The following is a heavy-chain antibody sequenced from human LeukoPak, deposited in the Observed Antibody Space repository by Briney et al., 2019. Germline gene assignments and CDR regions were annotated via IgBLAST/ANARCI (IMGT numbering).Heavy chain of an antibody. D-gene: IGHD3-22*01. CDR3: ARDRFDDRSGYYYHYYYYMDV. J-gene: IGHJ6*03. V-gene: IGHV1-18*01. CDR1: GYTFTSYG. CDR2: ISAYNGNT. Sequence: ASVKVSCKASGYTFTSYGISWVRQAPGQGLEWMGWISAYNGNTNYAQKLQGRVTMTTDTSTSTAYMELKSLRSDDTAVYYCARDRFDDRSGYYYHYYYYMDVWGKGTTVTVSS.